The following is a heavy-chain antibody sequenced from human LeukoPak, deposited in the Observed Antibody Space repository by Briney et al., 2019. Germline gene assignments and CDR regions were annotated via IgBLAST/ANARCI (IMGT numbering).Heavy chain of an antibody. CDR2: FDPEDGET. D-gene: IGHD3-9*01. CDR3: VAARIDWGRNWFDP. V-gene: IGHV1-24*01. CDR1: GDIITELA. Sequence: GASVKVSCKVSGDIITELAIHWVRQAPGKGLEWMGGFDPEDGETTYAQKFQGRVSMTEDTSTDTAYMEVSSLESDDTAVYYCVAARIDWGRNWFDPWGRGTLLIVSS. J-gene: IGHJ5*02.